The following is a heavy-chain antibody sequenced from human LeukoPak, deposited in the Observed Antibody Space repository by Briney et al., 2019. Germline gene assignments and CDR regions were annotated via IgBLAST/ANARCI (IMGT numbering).Heavy chain of an antibody. CDR2: IYYSGST. CDR1: GGSFSGYY. CDR3: ARGFYYYYMDV. J-gene: IGHJ6*03. V-gene: IGHV4-34*11. Sequence: PSETLSLTCAVYGGSFSGYYWGWIRQPPGKGLEWIGYIYYSGSTNYNPSLKSRVTISVDTSKNQFSLKLSSVTAADTAVYFCARGFYYYYMDVWGKGTTVTISS.